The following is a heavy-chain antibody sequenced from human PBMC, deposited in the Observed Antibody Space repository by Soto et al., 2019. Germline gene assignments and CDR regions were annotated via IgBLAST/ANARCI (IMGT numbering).Heavy chain of an antibody. CDR2: ISSNGGST. J-gene: IGHJ4*02. V-gene: IGHV3-64*01. CDR3: PRDRCTNGVCYAPSDY. Sequence: GGFLRLSCAASGFTFSNYAMHWVRQAPGKGLEFVSAISSNGGSTFYANSMKGRFTISRDNSKNTLYLQMGSLRAEDMAVYYCPRDRCTNGVCYAPSDYWGQGTLLTVPQ. D-gene: IGHD2-8*01. CDR1: GFTFSNYA.